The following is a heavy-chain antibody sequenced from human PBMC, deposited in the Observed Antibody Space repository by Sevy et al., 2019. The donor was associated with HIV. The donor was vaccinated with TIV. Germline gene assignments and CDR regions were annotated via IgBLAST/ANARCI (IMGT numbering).Heavy chain of an antibody. J-gene: IGHJ4*02. CDR2: IYWDDDK. Sequence: SGPTLVKPTQTLTLTCTFSGFSLSTSGVGVGWIRQPPGKALEWLALIYWDDDKRYSPSLKSRLTSTKDTSKNQVVLTMTNMDPVETATYSCAHQDIVAFPGVRAFDYWGQGTLVTVSS. D-gene: IGHD5-12*01. V-gene: IGHV2-5*02. CDR3: AHQDIVAFPGVRAFDY. CDR1: GFSLSTSGVG.